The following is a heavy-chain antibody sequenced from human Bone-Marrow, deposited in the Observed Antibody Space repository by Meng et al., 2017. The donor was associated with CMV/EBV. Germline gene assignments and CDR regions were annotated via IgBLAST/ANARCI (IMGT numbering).Heavy chain of an antibody. D-gene: IGHD6-19*01. CDR3: ARDKVASSGWYDY. CDR1: GYTFTGYY. Sequence: QVQPVRSGAEGKKPGASVKVPCKASGYTFTGYYMHWVRQAPGQGLEWMGWINPNSGGTNDAQKFQGRVTMTRDTSISTAYMELSRLRSDDTAVYYCARDKVASSGWYDYWGQGTLVTVSS. V-gene: IGHV1-2*02. CDR2: INPNSGGT. J-gene: IGHJ4*02.